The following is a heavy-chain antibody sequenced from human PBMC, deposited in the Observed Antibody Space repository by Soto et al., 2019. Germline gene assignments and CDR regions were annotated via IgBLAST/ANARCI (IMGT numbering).Heavy chain of an antibody. CDR3: ARVYGLDLFDY. V-gene: IGHV4-59*01. CDR1: GGSISSYY. Sequence: SETLSLTCTVSGGSISSYYWSWIRQPPGKGLEWIGYIYYSGSTNYNPSLKSRVTISVDTSKNQFSLKLSSVTAADTAVYYCARVYGLDLFDYWGQGTLVTVSS. D-gene: IGHD2-8*01. CDR2: IYYSGST. J-gene: IGHJ4*02.